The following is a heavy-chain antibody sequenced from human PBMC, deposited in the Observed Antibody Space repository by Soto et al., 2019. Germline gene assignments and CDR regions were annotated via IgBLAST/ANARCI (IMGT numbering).Heavy chain of an antibody. Sequence: PSETLSLTCTVSGGSISSYYWSWIRQPPGKGLEWIGEICHGGSTNYNPPLKSRVTISLDTSKSQFSLRLSSVTAADTAVYYCTRVNPRGGYLNGFDIWAQGTMVTVSS. CDR2: ICHGGST. CDR3: TRVNPRGGYLNGFDI. D-gene: IGHD1-26*01. V-gene: IGHV4-34*01. CDR1: GGSISSYY. J-gene: IGHJ3*02.